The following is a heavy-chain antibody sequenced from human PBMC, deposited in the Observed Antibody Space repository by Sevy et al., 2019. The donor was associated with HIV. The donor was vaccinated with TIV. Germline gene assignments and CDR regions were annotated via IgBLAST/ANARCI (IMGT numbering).Heavy chain of an antibody. CDR1: GFTFSSYA. J-gene: IGHJ5*02. D-gene: IGHD6-19*01. CDR2: ISYDGSNK. CDR3: ARGKIGQRLTA. V-gene: IGHV3-30-3*01. Sequence: GGSLRLSCAASGFTFSSYAMHWVRQAPGKGLEWVAVISYDGSNKYYADSVKGRFTISRDNSKNTLYLQTNSLRAEDTAVYYCARGKIGQRLTAWGQGTLVTVSS.